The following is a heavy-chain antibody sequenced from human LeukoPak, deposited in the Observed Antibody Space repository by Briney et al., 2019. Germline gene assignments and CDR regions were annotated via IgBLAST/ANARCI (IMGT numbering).Heavy chain of an antibody. D-gene: IGHD5-12*01. Sequence: KSSETLSLTCTVSGGSMSGYYWSWIRQPPGKGLEWIGYIHYSGTTNYNPSLKSRVTISLDTSRNQFSLKLRSVTTADTAVYYCARRRVYSGSGEFDFRGQGTLVTVSS. CDR3: ARRRVYSGSGEFDF. J-gene: IGHJ4*02. CDR2: IHYSGTT. CDR1: GGSMSGYY. V-gene: IGHV4-59*01.